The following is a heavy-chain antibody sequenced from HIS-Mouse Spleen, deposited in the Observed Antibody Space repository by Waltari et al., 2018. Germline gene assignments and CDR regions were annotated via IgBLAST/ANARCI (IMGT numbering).Heavy chain of an antibody. CDR1: GYSISRCYY. V-gene: IGHV4-38-2*02. Sequence: QVQLQESGPGLVKPSETLSLTCTVSGYSISRCYYWGWIRQPPGKGLEWIGSIYHSGSTYYNPSLKSRVTISVDTSKNQFSLKLSSVTAADTAVYYCAREGLTTVTTKAFDIWGQGTMVTVSS. J-gene: IGHJ3*02. CDR3: AREGLTTVTTKAFDI. D-gene: IGHD4-4*01. CDR2: IYHSGST.